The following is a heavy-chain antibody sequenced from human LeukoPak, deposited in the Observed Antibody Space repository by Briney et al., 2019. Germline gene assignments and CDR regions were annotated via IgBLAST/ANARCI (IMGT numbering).Heavy chain of an antibody. D-gene: IGHD1-26*01. V-gene: IGHV4-59*01. Sequence: PSETLSLTCTVSGASISSYYWNWIRQPPGKGLEWIGYIYYSGSTNYNPSLKSRVTISLDTSKNQFSLNLSSVTAADTAVYYCEREWELGYWGQGTLVTVSS. CDR1: GASISSYY. J-gene: IGHJ4*02. CDR3: EREWELGY. CDR2: IYYSGST.